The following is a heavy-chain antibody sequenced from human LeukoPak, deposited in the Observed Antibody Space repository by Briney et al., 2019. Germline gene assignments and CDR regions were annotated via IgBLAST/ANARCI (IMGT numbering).Heavy chain of an antibody. Sequence: ASVKVSCKTSGYSFTNFGISWVRQAPGQGLEWMGWISNYNGDTRYAQKVQDRVTVTADTSTTTSYMELRSLRSDDTAVYYCARVRFGELLPDYWGRGTLVTVSS. CDR1: GYSFTNFG. D-gene: IGHD3-10*01. V-gene: IGHV1-18*01. CDR3: ARVRFGELLPDY. CDR2: ISNYNGDT. J-gene: IGHJ4*02.